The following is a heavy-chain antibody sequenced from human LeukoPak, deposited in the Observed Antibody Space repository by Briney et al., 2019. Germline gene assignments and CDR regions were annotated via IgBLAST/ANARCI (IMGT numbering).Heavy chain of an antibody. Sequence: SVKVSCKAYGGTSSGYGISWVRQAPGQGLEWMGGIIPNFGTTNNAQKFQGRVTITADESTRTAYLELSSLRSEDTAEYYCASSNGPVGATDQDSYYYYYMDVWGKGTTVTVSS. D-gene: IGHD1-26*01. V-gene: IGHV1-69*13. J-gene: IGHJ6*03. CDR2: IIPNFGTT. CDR1: GGTSSGYG. CDR3: ASSNGPVGATDQDSYYYYYMDV.